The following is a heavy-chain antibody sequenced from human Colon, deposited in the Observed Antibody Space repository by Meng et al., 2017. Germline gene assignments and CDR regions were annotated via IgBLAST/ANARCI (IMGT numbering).Heavy chain of an antibody. Sequence: GESLKISCAASGFTFEKYAMSWVRQLPGKGLEWVSPIIASGGTTYYVDSVKGRFTISRDNSNETLYLQMNSLRAEDTAMYYCAKGGWIYGFDNWGHGKMVTVAS. CDR3: AKGGWIYGFDN. J-gene: IGHJ4*03. CDR1: GFTFEKYA. V-gene: IGHV3-23*01. D-gene: IGHD1-7*01. CDR2: IIASGGTT.